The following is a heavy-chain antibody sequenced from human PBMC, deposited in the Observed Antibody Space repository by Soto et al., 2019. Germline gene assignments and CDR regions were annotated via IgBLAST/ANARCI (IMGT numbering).Heavy chain of an antibody. Sequence: QVRLVQSGTVVTEPGASVKVSCKASGYTFSTYNIAGCRQPPGQGLQGLGWISGFNGNTFSPQEVQDRVVMTMDTSTTTAYMELTSLRAADTAVYYCARDDAISGRARAFDGWGQGTLVIVSS. V-gene: IGHV1-18*01. CDR1: GYTFSTYN. CDR3: ARDDAISGRARAFDG. J-gene: IGHJ3*01. CDR2: ISGFNGNT. D-gene: IGHD6-25*01.